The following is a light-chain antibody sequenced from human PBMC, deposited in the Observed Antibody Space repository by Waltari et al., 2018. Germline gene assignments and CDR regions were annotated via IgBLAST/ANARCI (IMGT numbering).Light chain of an antibody. Sequence: QSALTQPASVSGSPGQSIPIPCTGSSSDVGGYDFVSWYQQHPGKVPKLIIYDVSHRPSGVSTRFSGSKSGNTASLTISGLQSEDEADYYCNSYTSSNTRVFGTGTRVTVL. CDR2: DVS. V-gene: IGLV2-14*03. J-gene: IGLJ1*01. CDR3: NSYTSSNTRV. CDR1: SSDVGGYDF.